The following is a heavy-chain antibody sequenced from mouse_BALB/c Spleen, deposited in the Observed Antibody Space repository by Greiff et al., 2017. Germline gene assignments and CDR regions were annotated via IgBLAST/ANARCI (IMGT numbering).Heavy chain of an antibody. V-gene: IGHV1S126*01. CDR2: IDPSDSET. J-gene: IGHJ2*01. CDR1: GYSFTSYW. Sequence: VKLQQSGPQLVRPGASVKISCKASGYSFTSYWMHWVKQRPGQGLEWIGMIDPSDSETRLNQKFKDKATLTVDKSSSTAYMQLSSPTSEDSAVYYCAREVVATGDYWGQGTTLTVSS. CDR3: AREVVATGDY. D-gene: IGHD1-1*01.